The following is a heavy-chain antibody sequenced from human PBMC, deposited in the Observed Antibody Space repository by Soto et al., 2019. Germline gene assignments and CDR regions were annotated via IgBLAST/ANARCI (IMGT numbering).Heavy chain of an antibody. CDR3: AYSGYSSSWFYGMDV. V-gene: IGHV1-2*02. Sequence: ASVKVSCEASGYTFTGYYMHWVRQAPGQGLEWMGWINPNSGGTNYAQKFQGRVTMTRDTSISTAYMELSRLRSDDTAVYYCAYSGYSSSWFYGMDVWGQGTTVTVSS. CDR2: INPNSGGT. D-gene: IGHD6-13*01. CDR1: GYTFTGYY. J-gene: IGHJ6*02.